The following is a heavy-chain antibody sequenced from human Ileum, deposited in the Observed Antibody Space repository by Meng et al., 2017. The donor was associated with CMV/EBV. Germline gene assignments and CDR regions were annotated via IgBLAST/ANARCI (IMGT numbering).Heavy chain of an antibody. CDR3: ARGQTVRGFEY. Sequence: LRGAGPGLVKPSETLSLTCTISSASITPYYWNWIRQPAGKGLEWIGRIYTGGPTDYNPSLKSRVTMSVDMSKNQFFLNLSSVTAADTAVYYCARGQTVRGFEYWGLGILVTVSS. D-gene: IGHD3-10*01. CDR1: SASITPYY. J-gene: IGHJ4*02. CDR2: IYTGGPT. V-gene: IGHV4-4*07.